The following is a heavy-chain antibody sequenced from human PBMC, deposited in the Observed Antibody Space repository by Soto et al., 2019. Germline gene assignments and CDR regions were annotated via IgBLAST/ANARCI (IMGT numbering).Heavy chain of an antibody. CDR3: AEEGARIQVWPSIRDY. Sequence: GGSLRLSCAASGFTFSDSAMSWVRQAPGKGLEWVSSISAGGGNTYYADSVKGRFSISRDNSKNALYLQMNSLRADDTALYYFAEEGARIQVWPSIRDYWGQGALVTVSS. J-gene: IGHJ4*02. D-gene: IGHD5-18*01. V-gene: IGHV3-23*01. CDR2: ISAGGGNT. CDR1: GFTFSDSA.